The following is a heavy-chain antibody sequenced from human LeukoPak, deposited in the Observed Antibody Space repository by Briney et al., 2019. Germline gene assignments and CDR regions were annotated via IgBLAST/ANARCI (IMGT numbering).Heavy chain of an antibody. V-gene: IGHV4-59*01. CDR1: GGSISSYY. Sequence: SETLSLTCTVSGGSISSYYWSWIRQPPGKGLEWIGYIYYSGSTNYNPSLKSRVTISVDTSKNQFSLKLSSVTAADTAVYYCARTGPRQLIDYWGQGTLVTVSS. D-gene: IGHD6-19*01. CDR2: IYYSGST. J-gene: IGHJ4*02. CDR3: ARTGPRQLIDY.